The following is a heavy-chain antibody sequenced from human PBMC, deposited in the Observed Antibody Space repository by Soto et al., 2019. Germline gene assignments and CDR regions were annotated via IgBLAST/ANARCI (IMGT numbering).Heavy chain of an antibody. CDR1: GGTFSSYT. CDR2: LNPVVGVP. CDR3: ARDDGQDWFDP. Sequence: SVKVSCKASGGTFSSYTISWVRQAPGQGLEWMGRLNPVVGVPTYAQKFQGRVTITADKTRTTAYMELSSLTSEGTAVYYCARDDGQDWFDPWGQGTLVTVSS. V-gene: IGHV1-69*04. J-gene: IGHJ5*02. D-gene: IGHD4-17*01.